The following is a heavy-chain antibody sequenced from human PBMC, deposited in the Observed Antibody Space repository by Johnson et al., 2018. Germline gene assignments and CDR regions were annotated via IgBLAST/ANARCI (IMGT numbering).Heavy chain of an antibody. D-gene: IGHD3-22*01. Sequence: QVQLVQSGGGVVQPGRSLRLSCAASGFTFSSYGMHWVRQAPGKGLEWVAIIWYDGSNKYYADSVQGRFTIPRDKSKNTLCLKMNGLRAEDTAVYYCARDLAPLLIVVVYDNVQHWGQGTLVTVSS. CDR3: ARDLAPLLIVVVYDNVQH. CDR1: GFTFSSYG. J-gene: IGHJ1*01. V-gene: IGHV3-33*01. CDR2: IWYDGSNK.